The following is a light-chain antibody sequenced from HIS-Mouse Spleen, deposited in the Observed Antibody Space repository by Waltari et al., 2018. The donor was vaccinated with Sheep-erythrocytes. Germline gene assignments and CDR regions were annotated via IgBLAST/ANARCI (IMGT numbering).Light chain of an antibody. V-gene: IGLV2-8*01. J-gene: IGLJ1*01. CDR1: SSDVGGYNY. CDR3: SSYAGSNNYV. Sequence: QSALTQPPSASGSPGQSVTISCTGNSSDVGGYNYVSLYQQHPGKAPKPMIYEVSKRPSGVPDRFCGSKSGNTASLTVSGLQAEDEADYYCSSYAGSNNYVFGTGTKVTVL. CDR2: EVS.